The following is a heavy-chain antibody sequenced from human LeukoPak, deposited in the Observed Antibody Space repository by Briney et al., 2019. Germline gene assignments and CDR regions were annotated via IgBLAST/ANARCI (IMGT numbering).Heavy chain of an antibody. CDR1: GFTFSGYS. D-gene: IGHD2-15*01. Sequence: GGSLRLSCAASGFTFSGYSMTWVRQAPGKGLEWVSSISSTSSYIYYADSLKGRFTISRDNAKNSLYLQMNSLRAEDTALYYCARDRPGGGHDYWGQGTLVTVSS. CDR3: ARDRPGGGHDY. J-gene: IGHJ4*02. CDR2: ISSTSSYI. V-gene: IGHV3-21*04.